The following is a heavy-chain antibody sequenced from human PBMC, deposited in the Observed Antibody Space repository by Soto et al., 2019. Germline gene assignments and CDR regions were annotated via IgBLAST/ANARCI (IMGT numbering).Heavy chain of an antibody. V-gene: IGHV3-23*01. J-gene: IGHJ4*02. CDR1: GFTFSSYA. D-gene: IGHD6-19*01. Sequence: GGSLRLSCAASGFTFSSYAMSWVRQAPGKGLEWVSAISGSGGSTYYADSVKGRFTISRDNSKNTLYLQMNSLRAEDTAVYYCAKDPQYSSGWHTIDYFDYWGQGTLVTVSS. CDR2: ISGSGGST. CDR3: AKDPQYSSGWHTIDYFDY.